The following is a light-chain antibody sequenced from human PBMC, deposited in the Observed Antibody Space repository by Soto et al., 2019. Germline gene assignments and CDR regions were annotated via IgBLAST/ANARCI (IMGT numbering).Light chain of an antibody. J-gene: IGKJ1*01. CDR2: GAS. CDR1: QSVSSN. V-gene: IGKV3-15*01. CDR3: QQYGSSGT. Sequence: EIVMTQSPATLSVSPGERATLXXRASQSVSSNLAWYQQKPGQAPRLLIYGASTRATGIPARFSGSGSGTEFTLTISSLQSEDFAVYYCQQYGSSGTFGQGTKVDIK.